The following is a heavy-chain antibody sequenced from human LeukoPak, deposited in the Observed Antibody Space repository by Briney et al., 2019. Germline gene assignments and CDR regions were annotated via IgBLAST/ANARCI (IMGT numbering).Heavy chain of an antibody. Sequence: PGGSLRLSCAASGFTFSSYGMHWVRQAPGKGLEWVAVIWYDGSNKYYADSVKGRFTISRDNSKNTLYLQMNSLRAEDTAVYYCAKDTSSVRSTADYWGQGTLVTVSS. D-gene: IGHD6-19*01. CDR3: AKDTSSVRSTADY. CDR2: IWYDGSNK. J-gene: IGHJ4*02. V-gene: IGHV3-33*06. CDR1: GFTFSSYG.